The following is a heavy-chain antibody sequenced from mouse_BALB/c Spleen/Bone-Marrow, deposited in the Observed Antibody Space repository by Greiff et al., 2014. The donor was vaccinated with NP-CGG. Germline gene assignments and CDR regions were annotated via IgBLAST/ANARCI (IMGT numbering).Heavy chain of an antibody. CDR3: ARYANYCYALDY. D-gene: IGHD2-1*01. J-gene: IGHJ4*01. Sequence: VQLQQSGPELVKPGASVKLSCTTSGFNIKDTYMHWVKQRHEKGLEWIGRIDPANGNTKYDPKFQGKATITADTSSNTAYLQLSSLTSEDTAFYYCARYANYCYALDYWGEGTSVTGSS. CDR2: IDPANGNT. V-gene: IGHV14-3*02. CDR1: GFNIKDTY.